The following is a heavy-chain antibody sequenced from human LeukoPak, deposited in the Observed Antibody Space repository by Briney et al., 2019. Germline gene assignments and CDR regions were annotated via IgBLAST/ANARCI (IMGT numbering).Heavy chain of an antibody. CDR1: GYSISSGYY. CDR3: ARFDSFDVTGYYGGY. V-gene: IGHV4-38-2*02. D-gene: IGHD1-1*01. J-gene: IGHJ4*02. CDR2: IYHSGST. Sequence: SETLSLTCTVSGYSISSGYYWGWIRQPPGKGLEWIGSIYHSGSTYYNPSLKSRVTISLDTSKNQFSLKLSSVTAADTAVYYCARFDSFDVTGYYGGYWGQGTLVTVSS.